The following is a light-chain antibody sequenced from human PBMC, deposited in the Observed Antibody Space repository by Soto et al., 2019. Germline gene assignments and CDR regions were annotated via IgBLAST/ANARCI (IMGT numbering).Light chain of an antibody. CDR2: DAS. Sequence: DIQMTQSPSSLSASVGDRITITCQASQDISNRLNWYHQKPGKAPNLLIYDASNLAAGVPSGFSGSGSGTDFTLTISRLEPEDFAVYYCQQYGSLSWTFGQGTKVDIK. V-gene: IGKV1-33*01. CDR3: QQYGSLSWT. CDR1: QDISNR. J-gene: IGKJ1*01.